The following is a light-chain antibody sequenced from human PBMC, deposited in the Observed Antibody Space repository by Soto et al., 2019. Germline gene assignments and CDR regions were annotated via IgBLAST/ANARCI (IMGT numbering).Light chain of an antibody. CDR1: QSVSSSY. Sequence: EIVLTQSPGTLSLSPGERATISCRASQSVSSSYLAWYQQKPGQAPRLLIYGASGRATGIPDRFSGSGSGTDFTLTIRRLEPEDFAVYYCQQYGSSPPVTFGQGTRLEIK. V-gene: IGKV3-20*01. CDR3: QQYGSSPPVT. CDR2: GAS. J-gene: IGKJ5*01.